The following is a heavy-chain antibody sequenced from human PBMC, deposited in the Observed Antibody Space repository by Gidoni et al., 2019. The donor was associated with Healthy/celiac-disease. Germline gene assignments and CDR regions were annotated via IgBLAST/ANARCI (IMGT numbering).Heavy chain of an antibody. Sequence: QVQLQESGPGLVKPSQTLSLTCTVSGVSIRSGGYYWSWIRQHPGKGLEWIGYIYYSGSTYYNPSLKSRVTISVDTSKNQFSLKLSSVTAADTAVYYCARVYYDILTGLPDAFDIWGQGTMVTVSS. V-gene: IGHV4-31*03. CDR3: ARVYYDILTGLPDAFDI. D-gene: IGHD3-9*01. J-gene: IGHJ3*02. CDR2: IYYSGST. CDR1: GVSIRSGGYY.